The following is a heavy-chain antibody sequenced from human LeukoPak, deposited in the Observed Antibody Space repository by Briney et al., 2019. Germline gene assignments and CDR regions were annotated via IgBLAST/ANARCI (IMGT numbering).Heavy chain of an antibody. CDR1: GGSFSGYY. Sequence: SETLSLTCAVYGGSFSGYYWSWIRQPPGKGLEWIGEINHSGSTNYNPSLKSRVTISVDPSKNQFSLKLSSVTAADTAVYYCARANSGGYSYGKYYMDVWGKGTTVTVSS. J-gene: IGHJ6*03. CDR2: INHSGST. V-gene: IGHV4-34*01. CDR3: ARANSGGYSYGKYYMDV. D-gene: IGHD5-18*01.